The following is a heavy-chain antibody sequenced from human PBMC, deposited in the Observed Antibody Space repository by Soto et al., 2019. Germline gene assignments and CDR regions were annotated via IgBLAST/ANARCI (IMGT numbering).Heavy chain of an antibody. Sequence: EVQLVESGGGLVQPGGSLRLSCAASGFTFSSYWMHWVRQAPGKGLVWVSRITSDGSSTSYADSVKGRFTISRDNAKNTLYLQMNMLIAEITAVYYCARDDGGSKPIDYWVQGTLVTVSS. D-gene: IGHD2-15*01. CDR3: ARDDGGSKPIDY. CDR1: GFTFSSYW. CDR2: ITSDGSST. V-gene: IGHV3-74*01. J-gene: IGHJ4*02.